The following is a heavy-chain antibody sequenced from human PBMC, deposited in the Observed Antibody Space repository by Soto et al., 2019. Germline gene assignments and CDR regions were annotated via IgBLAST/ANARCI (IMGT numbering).Heavy chain of an antibody. J-gene: IGHJ6*02. D-gene: IGHD2-2*01. CDR3: ATLLGSHQHYYFGIDV. V-gene: IGHV4-31*03. CDR1: GYSMTSGGYY. CDR2: IYYSGGT. Sequence: QMQLQESGPELVKPSQTLSLICTVSGYSMTSGGYYWSWIRHLSGKGLEWIGYIYYSGGTQFNPSLMSRVSMSVDTSKNQFSPRLSSVTAADPAAYYCATLLGSHQHYYFGIDVWGQGTTVTVSS.